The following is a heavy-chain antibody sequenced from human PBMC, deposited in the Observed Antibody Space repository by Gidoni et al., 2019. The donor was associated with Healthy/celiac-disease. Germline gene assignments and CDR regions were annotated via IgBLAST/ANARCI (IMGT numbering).Heavy chain of an antibody. CDR3: ARTDMVAAVDY. CDR2: IFSNDEK. CDR1: GFSLSNARMG. J-gene: IGHJ4*02. D-gene: IGHD2-15*01. Sequence: QVTLKESGPVLVKPTETLTLTCTVSGFSLSNARMGVSWIRQPPGKALEWLAHIFSNDEKSYSTSLKSRLTICKDTFKSQVVLTMTNTDSVDTATYYCARTDMVAAVDYWGQGTLVTVSS. V-gene: IGHV2-26*01.